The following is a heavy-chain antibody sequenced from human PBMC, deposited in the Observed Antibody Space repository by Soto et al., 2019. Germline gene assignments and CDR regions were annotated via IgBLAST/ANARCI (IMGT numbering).Heavy chain of an antibody. V-gene: IGHV1-8*01. CDR3: TSGLPPSYDDYNF. CDR1: GYTFTSYD. Sequence: GASVKVSCKASGYTFTSYDINWVRQATGQGLEWMGWMNTNSGNTGYAQKFQGRVTMTSNTSISTAYMQLSSLRSEDTAVYYCTSGLPPSYDDYNFWGQGTLVTVSS. D-gene: IGHD4-17*01. J-gene: IGHJ4*02. CDR2: MNTNSGNT.